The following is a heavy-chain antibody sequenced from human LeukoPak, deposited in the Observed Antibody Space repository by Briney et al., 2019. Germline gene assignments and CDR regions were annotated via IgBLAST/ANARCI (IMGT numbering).Heavy chain of an antibody. D-gene: IGHD6-13*01. V-gene: IGHV3-30*04. CDR3: ARGDASSWYFFDH. CDR1: GFTFSNYA. J-gene: IGHJ4*02. Sequence: GRSLRLSCAASGFTFSNYAMNWVRQAPGKGLEWVAVISYDGSNKYYADSVKGRFTISRDNSKNTLYLEMNSLRAEDSAVYYCARGDASSWYFFDHWGQGTLVTVSS. CDR2: ISYDGSNK.